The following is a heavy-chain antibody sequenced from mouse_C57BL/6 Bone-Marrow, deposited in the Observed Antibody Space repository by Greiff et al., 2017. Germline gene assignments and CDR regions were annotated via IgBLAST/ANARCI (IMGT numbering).Heavy chain of an antibody. D-gene: IGHD3-2*02. CDR3: ARQLRLHYYAMDY. J-gene: IGHJ4*01. Sequence: VQLQQPGAELVKPGASVKLSCKASGYTFTSYWMHWVKQRPGQGLEWIGMIHPNSGSTNYNEKFKSKATLTVDKSSSTAYMQRSSLTSEDSAVYYCARQLRLHYYAMDYWGQGTSVTVSS. V-gene: IGHV1-64*01. CDR1: GYTFTSYW. CDR2: IHPNSGST.